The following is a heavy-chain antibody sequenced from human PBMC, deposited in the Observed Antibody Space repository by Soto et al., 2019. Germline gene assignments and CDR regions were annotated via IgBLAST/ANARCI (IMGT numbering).Heavy chain of an antibody. CDR2: KPYTGSP. J-gene: IGHJ4*02. V-gene: IGHV4-61*01. CDR3: AKVGWGGDY. D-gene: IGHD7-27*01. Sequence: PSETLSLTCSVSGDSVSRGSYHWSWIRQPPGKGLEWIGFKPYTGSPDYNPSLKSRVVISIDRSTNQFSLKLSSVADTDTAVYFCAKVGWGGDYWGQGTLVTVSS. CDR1: GDSVSRGSYH.